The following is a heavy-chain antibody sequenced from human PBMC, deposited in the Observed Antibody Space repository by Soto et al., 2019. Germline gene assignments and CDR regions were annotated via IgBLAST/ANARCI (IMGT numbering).Heavy chain of an antibody. V-gene: IGHV3-30*03. Sequence: PGGSLRLSCAASRFDFTSYGMHWLRQAPGKGLEWVAVMSNDGNNQFYADSVRGRFIISRDTSKNTLFLQMTSLRPEDTAVYHCARWFCATLVYYYCFDLWGPGALVTVSS. J-gene: IGHJ4*02. CDR1: RFDFTSYG. CDR3: ARWFCATLVYYYCFDL. CDR2: MSNDGNNQ. D-gene: IGHD2-15*01.